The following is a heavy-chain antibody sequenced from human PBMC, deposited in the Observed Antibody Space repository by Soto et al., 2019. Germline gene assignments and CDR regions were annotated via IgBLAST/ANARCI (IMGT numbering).Heavy chain of an antibody. V-gene: IGHV4-59*01. CDR2: IYYSGST. D-gene: IGHD5-18*01. J-gene: IGHJ4*02. CDR3: ARSRGYSYGFVDY. Sequence: PSETLSLTCTVSGGSISSYYWSWIRQPPGKGLEWIGYIYYSGSTNYNPSLKSRVTISVDTSKNQFSLKLSSVTAADTAVYYCARSRGYSYGFVDYWGQGTIVTFS. CDR1: GGSISSYY.